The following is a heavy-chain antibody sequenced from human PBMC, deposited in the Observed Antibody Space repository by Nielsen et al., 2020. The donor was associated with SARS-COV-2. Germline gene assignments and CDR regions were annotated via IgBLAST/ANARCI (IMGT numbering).Heavy chain of an antibody. CDR2: IKEDGSEH. J-gene: IGHJ6*02. Sequence: GGSLRLSCAASGFTFNTYWMSWVRQTPGKGLEWVANIKEDGSEHYYLNSVEGRFTISRNNAENSLYLQMNSLRAEDTAVYYCARDALFQGYYGMDVWGQGTTVTVSS. V-gene: IGHV3-7*01. D-gene: IGHD2-21*01. CDR1: GFTFNTYW. CDR3: ARDALFQGYYGMDV.